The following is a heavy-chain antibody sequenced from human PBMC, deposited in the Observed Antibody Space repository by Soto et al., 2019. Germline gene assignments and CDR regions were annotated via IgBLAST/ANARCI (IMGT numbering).Heavy chain of an antibody. V-gene: IGHV1-2*04. CDR1: GGTFSSYY. CDR2: INPNSGGT. J-gene: IGHJ3*02. Sequence: VKVSCKASGGTFSSYYMHWVRQAPGQGLEWMGWINPNSGGTNYAQKFQGWVTMTRDTSISTTYMELSRLRSDDTAVYYCARTRGGYDDAFDIWGQGTMVTVSS. CDR3: ARTRGGYDDAFDI. D-gene: IGHD5-12*01.